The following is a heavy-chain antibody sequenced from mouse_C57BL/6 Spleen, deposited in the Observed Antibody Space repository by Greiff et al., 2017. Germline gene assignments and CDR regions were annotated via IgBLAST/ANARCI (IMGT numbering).Heavy chain of an antibody. J-gene: IGHJ2*01. CDR3: AGGNPDY. CDR2: IYPGDGGT. V-gene: IGHV1-82*01. CDR1: GYAFSSSW. D-gene: IGHD2-1*01. Sequence: VQLQQSGPELVKPGASVKISCKASGYAFSSSWMNWVKQRPGQGLEWIGRIYPGDGGTNYNGKFKGKATLTADKSSSTAYMQLSSLTSEDSAVYFCAGGNPDYWGQGTTLTVSS.